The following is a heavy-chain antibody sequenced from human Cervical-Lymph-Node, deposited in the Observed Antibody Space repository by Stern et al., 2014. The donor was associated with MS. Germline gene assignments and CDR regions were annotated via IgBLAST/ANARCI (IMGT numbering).Heavy chain of an antibody. D-gene: IGHD2-15*01. CDR2: IIPIIGLP. V-gene: IGHV1-69*09. CDR3: ARGIVSNRPAATLHNLFDP. CDR1: GGTFSSSYA. J-gene: IGHJ5*02. Sequence: QLVQSGADVKKPGSSVKVSCKASGGTFSSSYAVSWGRQAPGQGLEWMGRIIPIIGLPNYAQKFQSRLTITAANSTSTVYMELTSLTPEDTAVYYCARGIVSNRPAATLHNLFDPWGQGTLVTVSS.